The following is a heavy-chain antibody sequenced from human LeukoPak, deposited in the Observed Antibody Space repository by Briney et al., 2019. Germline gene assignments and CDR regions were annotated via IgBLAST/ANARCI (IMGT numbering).Heavy chain of an antibody. CDR1: GFTFSSYG. V-gene: IGHV3-23*01. CDR3: AKTYYYDSSGYWGLFDY. CDR2: ISGSGGST. Sequence: PGGSLRLSCAASGFTFSSYGMSGVRQAPGKGLEWVSAISGSGGSTYYADSVKGRFTISRDNSKNTLYLQMNSLRAEDTAVYYCAKTYYYDSSGYWGLFDYWGQGTLVTVSS. D-gene: IGHD3-22*01. J-gene: IGHJ4*02.